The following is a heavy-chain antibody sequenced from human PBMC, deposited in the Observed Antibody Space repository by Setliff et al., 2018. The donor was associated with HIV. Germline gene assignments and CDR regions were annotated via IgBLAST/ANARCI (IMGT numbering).Heavy chain of an antibody. CDR3: ATQTGFYNSHWYDY. D-gene: IGHD6-13*01. Sequence: GESLKISCVASGLPFYNYWMTWLRRAPGRGLEWVANIKQDGSDMHYIESVKGRFTIFRDNAKNSVFLQMNSLRAEDTGVYYCATQTGFYNSHWYDYWGQGTMVTVS. V-gene: IGHV3-7*01. CDR2: IKQDGSDM. CDR1: GLPFYNYW. J-gene: IGHJ4*02.